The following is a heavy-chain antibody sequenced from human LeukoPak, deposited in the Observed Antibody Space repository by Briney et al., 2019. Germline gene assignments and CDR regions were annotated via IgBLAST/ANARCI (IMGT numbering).Heavy chain of an antibody. V-gene: IGHV4-39*01. CDR2: IYYSGTI. CDR3: ARASSSWYPDY. CDR1: GGSISRSSYY. D-gene: IGHD6-13*01. J-gene: IGHJ4*02. Sequence: SETLSLTCTVSGGSISRSSYYWGWIRQPPGKGLEWIGSIYYSGTIYYKPSLKSRITISVDTSKNQFSLKLSSVISADTAMYYCARASSSWYPDYWGQGTLVTVSS.